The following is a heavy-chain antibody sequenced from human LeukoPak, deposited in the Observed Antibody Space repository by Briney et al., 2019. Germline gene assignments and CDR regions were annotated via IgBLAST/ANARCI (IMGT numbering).Heavy chain of an antibody. V-gene: IGHV3-23*01. D-gene: IGHD2-2*01. CDR2: ISGSGDST. CDR1: GFTFSSYA. CDR3: GVDIVVVPGAPNWFDP. Sequence: GGSLRLSCRASGFTFSSYAMSWVRQAPGKGLEWVSAISGSGDSTYYADSVKGRFTISRDNPKNTLYLQMNSLRAEDTAVYYCGVDIVVVPGAPNWFDPWGQGTLVTVSS. J-gene: IGHJ5*02.